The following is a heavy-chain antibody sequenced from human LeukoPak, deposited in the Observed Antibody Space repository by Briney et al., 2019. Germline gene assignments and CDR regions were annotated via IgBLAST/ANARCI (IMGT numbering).Heavy chain of an antibody. CDR1: GFTFSSYG. V-gene: IGHV3-30*18. CDR2: ISYDGSNK. CDR3: AKDPYYANWFDP. Sequence: GSLRLSCAASGFTFSSYGMHWVRQAPGKGLEWVAVISYDGSNKYYADSVKGRFTISRDNSKNTLYLQMNSLRAEDTAVYYYAKDPYYANWFDPWGQGTLVTVSS. D-gene: IGHD3-3*01. J-gene: IGHJ5*02.